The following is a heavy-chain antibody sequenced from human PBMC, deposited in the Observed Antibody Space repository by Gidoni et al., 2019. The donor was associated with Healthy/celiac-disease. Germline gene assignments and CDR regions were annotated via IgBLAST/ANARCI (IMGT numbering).Heavy chain of an antibody. D-gene: IGHD3-3*01. V-gene: IGHV3-23*01. Sequence: EVQLLESGGGLVQPGGSLRLSCAASGFTFSCCALTWVRQAPGEGGEGVSALSGTGGSTYYADSVKGRFTISRDNSKNTLYLQMNSLRAEDTAVYYCAKGGSTIFGVVISPYNWFDPWGQGTLVTVSS. CDR2: LSGTGGST. CDR1: GFTFSCCA. J-gene: IGHJ5*02. CDR3: AKGGSTIFGVVISPYNWFDP.